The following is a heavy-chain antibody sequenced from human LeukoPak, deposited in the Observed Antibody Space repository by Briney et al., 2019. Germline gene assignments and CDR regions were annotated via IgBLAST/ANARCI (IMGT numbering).Heavy chain of an antibody. J-gene: IGHJ6*02. CDR1: EFTFDDYA. Sequence: GGSLRLSCAASEFTFDDYAMHWVRQAPGKGLEWVSLISGDGGSTYYADSVKGRFTISRDNSKNSLYLQMNSLRTEDTALYYCAKDILYDILTGYYPSYGMDVWGQGTTVTVSS. V-gene: IGHV3-43*02. CDR2: ISGDGGST. CDR3: AKDILYDILTGYYPSYGMDV. D-gene: IGHD3-9*01.